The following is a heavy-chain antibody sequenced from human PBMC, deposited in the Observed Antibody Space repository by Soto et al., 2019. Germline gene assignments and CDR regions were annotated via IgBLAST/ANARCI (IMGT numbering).Heavy chain of an antibody. D-gene: IGHD6-13*01. CDR1: QFTFSIYA. V-gene: IGHV3-23*01. Sequence: VQLLESGGDLVQPGGSLRLSCAASQFTFSIYAMSWVRQAPGKGLEWVSGITASGASTYYADSVKGRFTISRDNSKNTVYLQMNSLTADDTAIYYCAKGDSSSWFYFDYWGQGTLVTVSS. CDR3: AKGDSSSWFYFDY. CDR2: ITASGAST. J-gene: IGHJ4*02.